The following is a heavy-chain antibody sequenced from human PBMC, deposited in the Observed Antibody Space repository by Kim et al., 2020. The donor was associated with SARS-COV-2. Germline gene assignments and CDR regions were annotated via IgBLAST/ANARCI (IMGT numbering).Heavy chain of an antibody. V-gene: IGHV1-69*13. CDR1: GGTFSSYA. J-gene: IGHJ6*02. CDR2: IIPIFGTA. CDR3: ARGLQDEVYYYYYYGMDV. Sequence: SVKVSCKASGGTFSSYAISWVRQAPGQGLEWMGGIIPIFGTANYAQKFQGRVTITADESTSTAYMELSSLRSEDTAVYYCARGLQDEVYYYYYYGMDVWGQGTTVTVSS.